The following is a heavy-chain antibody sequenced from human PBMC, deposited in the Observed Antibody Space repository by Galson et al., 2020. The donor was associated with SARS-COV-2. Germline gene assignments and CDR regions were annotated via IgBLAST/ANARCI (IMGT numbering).Heavy chain of an antibody. CDR1: GGSVTSRSYY. D-gene: IGHD3-9*01. Sequence: SETLSLTCTVSGGSVTSRSYYWVWIRQPPGKGLEWIGSIFYHSVSTYYNPSLKSRVTISVDTSTNQFSLKMNSVTAADTALYYCARRFDWGGRNFYYGMDVWGRGTTVTVSS. V-gene: IGHV4-39*01. CDR3: ARRFDWGGRNFYYGMDV. CDR2: IFYHSVST. J-gene: IGHJ6*02.